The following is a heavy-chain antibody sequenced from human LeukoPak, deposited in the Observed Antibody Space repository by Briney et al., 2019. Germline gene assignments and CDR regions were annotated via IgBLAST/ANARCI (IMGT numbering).Heavy chain of an antibody. CDR3: AKGYCTNGVCYLDY. J-gene: IGHJ4*02. Sequence: PGGSLRLSCAASGFTFSSYSLNWVRQAPGKGLEWVSSISSSSSYIYYADSVKGRFTISRDNAKNSLYLQMNSLRAEDTAVYYCAKGYCTNGVCYLDYWGQGTLVTASS. D-gene: IGHD2-8*01. V-gene: IGHV3-21*01. CDR2: ISSSSSYI. CDR1: GFTFSSYS.